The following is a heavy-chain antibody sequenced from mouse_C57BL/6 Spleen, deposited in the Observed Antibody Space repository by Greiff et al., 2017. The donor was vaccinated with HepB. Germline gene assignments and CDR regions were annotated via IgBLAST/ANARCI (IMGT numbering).Heavy chain of an antibody. CDR1: GFTFSDYG. CDR2: ISSGSSTT. V-gene: IGHV5-17*01. J-gene: IGHJ3*01. Sequence: EVQRVESGAGLVKPGGSLKLSCAASGFTFSDYGMHWVRQAPEKGLEWVAYISSGSSTTYYADTGKGRFTISRDKAKNTLFMQMTSLRSEDTAVYDCARPGRRGAWFAYWGQGTLVTVSA. CDR3: ARPGRRGAWFAY.